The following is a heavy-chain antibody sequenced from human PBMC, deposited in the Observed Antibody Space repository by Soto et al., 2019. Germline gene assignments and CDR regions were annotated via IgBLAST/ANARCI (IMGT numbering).Heavy chain of an antibody. Sequence: PGGSLRLSCAASGFTFSSYWMHWVRQAPGKGLVWVSRINSDGSSTSYADSVKGRFTISRDNAKNTLYLQMNSLRAEDTAVYYCARAQYSSGWNDYWGQGTLVTVSS. V-gene: IGHV3-74*01. J-gene: IGHJ4*02. CDR1: GFTFSSYW. D-gene: IGHD6-19*01. CDR3: ARAQYSSGWNDY. CDR2: INSDGSST.